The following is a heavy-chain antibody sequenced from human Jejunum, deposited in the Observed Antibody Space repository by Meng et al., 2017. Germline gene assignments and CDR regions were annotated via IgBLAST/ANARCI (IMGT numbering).Heavy chain of an antibody. V-gene: IGHV3-13*03. D-gene: IGHD3-10*01. CDR3: ARGNGSGSYLIDQ. Sequence: GGSLRLSCAACGFTFSSYDMHWVRQATEKGLEWVSIFGSAGDTYYPGSVKGQFTISRENAKNSLSLQMNSLRVDDAAVYYCARGNGSGSYLIDQWGQGTLVTVSS. CDR2: FGSAGDT. J-gene: IGHJ4*02. CDR1: GFTFSSYD.